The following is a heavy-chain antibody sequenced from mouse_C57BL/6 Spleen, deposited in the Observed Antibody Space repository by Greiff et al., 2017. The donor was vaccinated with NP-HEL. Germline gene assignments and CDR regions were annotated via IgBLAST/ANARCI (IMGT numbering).Heavy chain of an antibody. J-gene: IGHJ3*01. V-gene: IGHV1-15*01. CDR1: GYTFTDYE. CDR2: IDPETGGT. D-gene: IGHD1-1*01. Sequence: VQLQQSGAELVRPGASVTLSCKASGYTFTDYEMHWVKQTPVHGLEWIGAIDPETGGTAYNQKFKGKAILTAAKSSSTAYMELRSLTSEDSAVYYCAVGHPWFAYWGQGTLVTVSA. CDR3: AVGHPWFAY.